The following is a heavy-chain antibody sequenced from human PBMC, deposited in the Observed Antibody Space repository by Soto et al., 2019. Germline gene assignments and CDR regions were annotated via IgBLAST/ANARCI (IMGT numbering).Heavy chain of an antibody. Sequence: SETLSLTCRFSGDSSSTSTYSWSWILQPPGKALEWVGFIYHSGVTSYNPSLKSRVSISLDMSNSQCTLNLRSVTAADTAVYYCAGMPYTSGLRFDPWGPGTLVTVSS. V-gene: IGHV4-30-2*01. CDR2: IYHSGVT. CDR1: GDSSSTSTYS. D-gene: IGHD6-19*01. J-gene: IGHJ5*02. CDR3: AGMPYTSGLRFDP.